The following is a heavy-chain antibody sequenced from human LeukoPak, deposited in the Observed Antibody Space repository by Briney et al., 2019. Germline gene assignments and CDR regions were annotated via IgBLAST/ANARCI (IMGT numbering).Heavy chain of an antibody. CDR1: GFPFSSHG. D-gene: IGHD5-12*01. J-gene: IGHJ4*02. Sequence: GGSLRLSCAGSGFPFSSHGMNWVRQAPGKGLEWVSGISPGGGPTYYADSVRGRFTISRENSKNKVYLQMKNVRAEDTAVYYCAKDGAWLRFDDWGQGILVTVSS. V-gene: IGHV3-23*01. CDR3: AKDGAWLRFDD. CDR2: ISPGGGPT.